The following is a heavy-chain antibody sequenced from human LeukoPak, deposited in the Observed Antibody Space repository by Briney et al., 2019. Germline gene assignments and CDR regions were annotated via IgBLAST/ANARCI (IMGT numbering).Heavy chain of an antibody. CDR3: ARGGGGDIVVVPAAHMDV. CDR1: GGSFSGYY. J-gene: IGHJ6*03. Sequence: PSETLSLTCAVYGGSFSGYYWSWIRQPPGKGLDWIGEINHSGSTNYNPSLQSRLPISADPSKNHFSLKRSAVTAADTAVYYCARGGGGDIVVVPAAHMDVWGKGTTVTVSS. V-gene: IGHV4-34*01. CDR2: INHSGST. D-gene: IGHD2-2*01.